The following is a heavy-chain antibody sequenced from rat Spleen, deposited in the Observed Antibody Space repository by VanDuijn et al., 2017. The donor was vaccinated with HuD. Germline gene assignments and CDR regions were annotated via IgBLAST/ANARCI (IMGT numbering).Heavy chain of an antibody. J-gene: IGHJ2*01. D-gene: IGHD1-12*02. Sequence: EVQLVESGGGLVQPGRSMKLSCAASGFTFSDYYMAWVRQAPTKGLEWVATISFDGGRNFYRDSVKGRFTISRNNAKSTLYLQMNSLRSEDTATYYCTRDADDSSLFDYWGQGLMVTVSS. CDR1: GFTFSDYY. V-gene: IGHV5-20*01. CDR3: TRDADDSSLFDY. CDR2: ISFDGGRN.